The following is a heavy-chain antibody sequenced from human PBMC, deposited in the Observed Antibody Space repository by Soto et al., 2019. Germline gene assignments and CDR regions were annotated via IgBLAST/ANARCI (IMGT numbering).Heavy chain of an antibody. CDR1: GGSISSYY. J-gene: IGHJ5*02. V-gene: IGHV4-59*01. CDR2: IYYSGST. Sequence: PETLSLTCTLSGGSISSYYWSWIRQPPGKGLEWIGYIYYSGSTNYNPSLTRRVTISVDTSKNQFSLKLSSVTAADTAVYYCARAIDYGDYRWFDPWGQGTLVTVSS. CDR3: ARAIDYGDYRWFDP. D-gene: IGHD4-17*01.